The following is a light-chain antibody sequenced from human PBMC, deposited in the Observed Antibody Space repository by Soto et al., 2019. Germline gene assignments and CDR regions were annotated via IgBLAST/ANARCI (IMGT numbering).Light chain of an antibody. CDR2: EVS. Sequence: QSVLTQPPSASLSPGQSVTISCTGTSSDVGGYNYVSWYQQHPGKAPKVMIYEVSKRPSGVPDRFSGSKSGNTASLTVSGLQAEDEADYYCSSYAGSNNLFVFGTGTKVTVL. J-gene: IGLJ1*01. CDR1: SSDVGGYNY. CDR3: SSYAGSNNLFV. V-gene: IGLV2-8*01.